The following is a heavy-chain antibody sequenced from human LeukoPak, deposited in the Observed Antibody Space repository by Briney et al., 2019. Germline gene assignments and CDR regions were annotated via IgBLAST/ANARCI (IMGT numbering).Heavy chain of an antibody. CDR1: VFTFSSYW. J-gene: IGHJ5*02. Sequence: GGPLTLPRAASVFTFSSYWMIWLRHAPGKGLEGVANIKQEGCEKYYVDSEKGRFTISRDNAKNSLYLQMNSLRAEDTAVYYCARDTGERSSEVSWFDPWGQGTLVTVSS. CDR3: ARDTGERSSEVSWFDP. V-gene: IGHV3-7*01. D-gene: IGHD3-10*01. CDR2: IKQEGCEK.